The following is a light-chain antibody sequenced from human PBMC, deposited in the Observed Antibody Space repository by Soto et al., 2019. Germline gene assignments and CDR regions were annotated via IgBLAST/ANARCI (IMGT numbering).Light chain of an antibody. CDR2: DVT. CDR3: SSYTTSTTLI. CDR1: SSDVSRYKL. V-gene: IGLV2-14*03. J-gene: IGLJ2*01. Sequence: QSVLTQPASVSGSPGQSITISCTGTSSDVSRYKLVSWYQQHPGKAPKLMIYDVTNRPSGVSNRFSGSKSGNTASLTISGLQAEDEADYYCSSYTTSTTLIFGGGSKLTVL.